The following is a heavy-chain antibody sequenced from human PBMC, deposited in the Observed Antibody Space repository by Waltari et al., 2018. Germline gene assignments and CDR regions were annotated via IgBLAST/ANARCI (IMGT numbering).Heavy chain of an antibody. Sequence: QVQLVQSGAEVKKPGSSVKVSCKASGGTFSSYAISWVRQAPGQVLEWMGGIIPILGIANYAQKFQGRVTITADKSTSTAYMELSSLRSEDTAVYYCASQQVNWSDAFDIWGQGTMVTVSS. D-gene: IGHD1-1*01. CDR2: IIPILGIA. CDR1: GGTFSSYA. CDR3: ASQQVNWSDAFDI. J-gene: IGHJ3*02. V-gene: IGHV1-69*10.